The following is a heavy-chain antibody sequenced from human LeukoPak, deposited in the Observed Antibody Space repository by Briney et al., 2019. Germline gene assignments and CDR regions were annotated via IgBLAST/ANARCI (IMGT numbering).Heavy chain of an antibody. Sequence: PGGSLRLSCAASGFTFSSYWMSWVRQAPGKGLEWVSVIYSGGSTYYADSVKGRFTISRDNSKNTLYLQMNSLRAEDTAVYYCAKDILAAPLKIDFCGFDYWGQGTLVTVSS. CDR2: IYSGGST. D-gene: IGHD3-3*01. CDR3: AKDILAAPLKIDFCGFDY. V-gene: IGHV3-66*01. CDR1: GFTFSSYW. J-gene: IGHJ4*02.